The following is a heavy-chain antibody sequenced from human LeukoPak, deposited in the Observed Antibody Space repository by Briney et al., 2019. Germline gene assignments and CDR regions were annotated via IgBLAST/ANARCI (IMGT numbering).Heavy chain of an antibody. CDR3: ARIIVSGGTDK. V-gene: IGHV3-23*01. Sequence: GGSLRLSCVASGFTFSSSAMTWVRQAPGRGLEWVSSVGVISNTYYADSVKGRSTISRDNSKNTLYLQMNSLRAEDTAIYYCARIIVSGGTDKWGQGTLVTVSS. CDR2: VGVISNT. J-gene: IGHJ4*02. D-gene: IGHD6-13*01. CDR1: GFTFSSSA.